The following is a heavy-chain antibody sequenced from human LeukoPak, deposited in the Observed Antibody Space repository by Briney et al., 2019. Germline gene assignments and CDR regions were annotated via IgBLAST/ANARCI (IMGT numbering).Heavy chain of an antibody. CDR3: ARGHGVVPASDDPFDI. Sequence: GGSLRLSCAASGFAFNYAWVSWVRQAPGKGLQWVANIKQDGSEKYYVESVRGRFTISRDNAKNSLYLQMNSLRAEDTAVYYCARGHGVVPASDDPFDIWGQGTMVTVSS. CDR2: IKQDGSEK. J-gene: IGHJ3*02. D-gene: IGHD2-2*01. V-gene: IGHV3-7*01. CDR1: GFAFNYAW.